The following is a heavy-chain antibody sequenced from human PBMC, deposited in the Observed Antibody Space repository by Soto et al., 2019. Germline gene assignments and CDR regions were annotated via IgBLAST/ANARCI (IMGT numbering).Heavy chain of an antibody. J-gene: IGHJ6*03. V-gene: IGHV1-3*01. CDR3: ARAGIAAAGTPYYYYMDV. D-gene: IGHD6-13*01. CDR1: GYTFTSYA. Sequence: ASVKVSCKASGYTFTSYAMHWVRQAPGQRLEWMGWINAGNGNTKYSQKFQGRVTITRDTSASTAYMELSSLRSEDTAVYCCARAGIAAAGTPYYYYMDVWGKGTTVTVSS. CDR2: INAGNGNT.